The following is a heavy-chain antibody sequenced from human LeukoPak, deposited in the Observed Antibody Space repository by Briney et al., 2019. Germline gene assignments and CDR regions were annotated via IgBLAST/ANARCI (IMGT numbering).Heavy chain of an antibody. D-gene: IGHD6-6*01. V-gene: IGHV1-69*13. CDR1: GGTFSSYA. CDR3: ARGQLVPVIYGMDV. CDR2: IIPIFGTA. J-gene: IGHJ6*02. Sequence: GASVKVSCKASGGTFSSYAISWVRQAPGQGLEWMGGIIPIFGTANYAQKFQGRVTITADESTSTAYMELSSLRSEDTAVYYCARGQLVPVIYGMDVWGQGTTVTVSS.